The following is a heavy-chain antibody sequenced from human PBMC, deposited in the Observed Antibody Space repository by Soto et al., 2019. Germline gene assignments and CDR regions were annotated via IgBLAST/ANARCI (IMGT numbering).Heavy chain of an antibody. CDR1: GGSFSGYY. CDR3: ARGPPTFSPKKNWFDP. V-gene: IGHV4-34*01. J-gene: IGHJ5*02. CDR2: INHSGST. Sequence: PSETLSLTCAVYGGSFSGYYWSWIRQPPGKGLEWIGPINHSGSTNYNPSLKSRVTISVDTSKNQFSLKLTSVTAADTAVYYCARGPPTFSPKKNWFDPWGQGTLVTVSS.